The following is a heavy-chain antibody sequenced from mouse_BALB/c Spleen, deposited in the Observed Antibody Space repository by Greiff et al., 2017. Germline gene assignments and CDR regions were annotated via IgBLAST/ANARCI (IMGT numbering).Heavy chain of an antibody. V-gene: IGHV8-8*01. CDR1: GFSLSTSGMS. CDR2: IWWNDDK. D-gene: IGHD4-1*02. CDR3: ARIATGTSWFAY. J-gene: IGHJ3*01. Sequence: QVTLKESGPGILQPSQTLSLTCSFSGFSLSTSGMSVGWIRQPSGKGLEWLAHIWWNDDKYYNPALKSRLTISKDTSNNQVFLKIASVVTADTATYYCARIATGTSWFAYWGQGTLVTVSA.